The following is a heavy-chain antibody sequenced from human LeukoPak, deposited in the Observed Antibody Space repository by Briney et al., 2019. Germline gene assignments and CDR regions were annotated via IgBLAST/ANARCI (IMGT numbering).Heavy chain of an antibody. CDR3: ARDAYFYDSSGYYLNFDY. CDR2: ISGNSAYI. CDR1: GFTFSRYN. D-gene: IGHD3-22*01. V-gene: IGHV3-21*06. Sequence: RSGGSLRLSCAASGFTFSRYNMNWVRQAPGKGLEWVSSISGNSAYIYYADSLKGRFTISRDNAKNSLFLQMNSLRAEDTAVYYCARDAYFYDSSGYYLNFDYWGQGTLVTVSS. J-gene: IGHJ4*02.